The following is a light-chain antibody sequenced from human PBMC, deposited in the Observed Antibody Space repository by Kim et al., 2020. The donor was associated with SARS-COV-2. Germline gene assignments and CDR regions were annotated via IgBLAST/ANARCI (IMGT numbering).Light chain of an antibody. CDR3: HKYDSAPLA. CDR2: AAS. CDR1: QGISNY. J-gene: IGKJ4*01. V-gene: IGKV1-27*01. Sequence: DIQMTQSPSSLSPSVGDRVTITCRASQGISNYLAWYQQKPGKVPKLLISAASTLQSGVPSRFSGSGSGTDFTLTISSLQPEDVATYYCHKYDSAPLAFGGGTKVDIK.